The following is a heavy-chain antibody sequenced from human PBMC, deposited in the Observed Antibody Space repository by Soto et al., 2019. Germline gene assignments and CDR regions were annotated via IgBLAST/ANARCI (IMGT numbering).Heavy chain of an antibody. D-gene: IGHD3-3*01. Sequence: EVRLLESGGGLVQPGGSLRLSCAASGFTFSSYAMSWVRQAPGKGLEWVSGISGSNNSTYYADFVKGRFTISSDNSKKTLFLQMGGLRAEDTAVYYCAKENDFWSRYIWFDPWGQGTLVTVSS. CDR1: GFTFSSYA. CDR2: ISGSNNST. J-gene: IGHJ5*02. CDR3: AKENDFWSRYIWFDP. V-gene: IGHV3-23*01.